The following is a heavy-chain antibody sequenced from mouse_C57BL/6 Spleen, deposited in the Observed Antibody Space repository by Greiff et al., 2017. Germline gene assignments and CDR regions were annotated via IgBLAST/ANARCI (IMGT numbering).Heavy chain of an antibody. Sequence: VQLKQSGPVLVKPGASVQMSCKASGYTFTDYYMNWVKQSHGKSLEWIGVINPYNGGTSYNQTFKGKATLTVDKSSSTAYMGLNSLTSEDSAVYYCAGWPIDGDRGYAMGYWGQGASVTV. D-gene: IGHD2-13*01. CDR3: AGWPIDGDRGYAMGY. CDR2: INPYNGGT. J-gene: IGHJ4*01. V-gene: IGHV1-19*01. CDR1: GYTFTDYY.